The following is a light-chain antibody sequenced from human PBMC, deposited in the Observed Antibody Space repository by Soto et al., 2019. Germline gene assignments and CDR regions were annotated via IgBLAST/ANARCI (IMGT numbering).Light chain of an antibody. Sequence: EIVLTQSPATLPLSPGERATLSCRASQSVSNDLVWYHQKPGQAPRLVIYYASNRASGIPARLSGSGSGTDFTLTIRSLEPEDFAVYCCQQRSSLPPTFGGGTKVEFK. J-gene: IGKJ4*01. V-gene: IGKV3-11*01. CDR3: QQRSSLPPT. CDR2: YAS. CDR1: QSVSND.